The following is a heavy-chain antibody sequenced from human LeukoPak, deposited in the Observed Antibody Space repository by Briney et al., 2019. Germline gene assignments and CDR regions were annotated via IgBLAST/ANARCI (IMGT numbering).Heavy chain of an antibody. CDR2: IYYSGST. V-gene: IGHV4-39*01. Sequence: SETLSLTCTVSGGSISSNYYYWGWIRQPPGKGLEWIGSIYYSGSTYYNPSLKSRVTISVDTSKNQFSLKLSSVTATDTAVYYCARVPRQWLAPDLDFWGQGTLVTVSS. J-gene: IGHJ4*02. D-gene: IGHD6-19*01. CDR1: GGSISSNYYY. CDR3: ARVPRQWLAPDLDF.